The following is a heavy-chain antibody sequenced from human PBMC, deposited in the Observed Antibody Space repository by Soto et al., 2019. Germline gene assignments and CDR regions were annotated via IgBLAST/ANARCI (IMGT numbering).Heavy chain of an antibody. V-gene: IGHV1-18*01. D-gene: IGHD6-6*01. CDR2: ISTYTGKT. CDR3: ARDVYSGSGDAFAL. CDR1: GYTFHIYG. Sequence: QVQLVQSGAEVKKPGASVKVSCKTSGYTFHIYGITWVRQAPGRGLEWMGWISTYTGKTDYAQSLQGRVTMTTDTSTGTAYLEVRSLRSDDTAVYFCARDVYSGSGDAFALWGQGTMVTGSS. J-gene: IGHJ3*01.